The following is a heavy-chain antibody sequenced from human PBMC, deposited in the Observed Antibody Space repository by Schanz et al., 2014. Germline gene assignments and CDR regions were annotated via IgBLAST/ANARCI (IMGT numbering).Heavy chain of an antibody. CDR1: GFRFDDYA. J-gene: IGHJ6*03. CDR3: ARPSDSSWYMDV. CDR2: MSWNAGSL. V-gene: IGHV3-9*01. Sequence: EVQLVESGGGLVQPGRSLRLSCVASGFRFDDYAMHWVRQAPGKGLEWVSGMSWNAGSLGYGDSVKGRFTISRDNAKNSLYLQMNSLRAEDTALYYCARPSDSSWYMDVWGKGTTVNVSS. D-gene: IGHD2-21*02.